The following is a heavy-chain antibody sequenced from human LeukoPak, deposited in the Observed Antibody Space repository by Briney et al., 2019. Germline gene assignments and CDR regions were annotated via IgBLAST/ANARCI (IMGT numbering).Heavy chain of an antibody. V-gene: IGHV5-51*01. Sequence: PGESLKISCKGSGYSFTSYWIGWVRQMPGKGLEWMGIIYPGDSDTRYSTSFQGQVTISADKSISTAYLQWSRRKASDTAMYYCARHAGPNSGYDQVDYWGQGTLVTVSS. D-gene: IGHD5-12*01. CDR1: GYSFTSYW. CDR2: IYPGDSDT. J-gene: IGHJ4*02. CDR3: ARHAGPNSGYDQVDY.